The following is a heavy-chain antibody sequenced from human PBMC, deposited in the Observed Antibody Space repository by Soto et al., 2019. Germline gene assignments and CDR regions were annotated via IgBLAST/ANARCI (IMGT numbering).Heavy chain of an antibody. CDR3: ARGPKFYGSGSYLDY. V-gene: IGHV4-34*01. J-gene: IGHJ4*02. CDR1: GGSFSGYY. CDR2: INHSGST. Sequence: TSETLSLTCAVYGGSFSGYYWSWIRQPPGKGLEWIGEINHSGSTNYNPSLKSRVTISVDTSKNQFSLKLSSVTAADTAVYYCARGPKFYGSGSYLDYWGQGTLVTVSS. D-gene: IGHD3-10*01.